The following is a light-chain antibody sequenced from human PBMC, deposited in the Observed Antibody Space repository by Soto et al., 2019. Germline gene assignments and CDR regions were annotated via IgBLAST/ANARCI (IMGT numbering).Light chain of an antibody. Sequence: EIVMTQSPATLSVSPGERATLSCRASQSVSSNLAWYQQKPGQAPRLLIYGASTRATGIPARFSGSGSGTEFTLSITSLKSEDFAVYYCQHYNNWPRYTFGQGTKLEIK. V-gene: IGKV3-15*01. J-gene: IGKJ2*01. CDR1: QSVSSN. CDR3: QHYNNWPRYT. CDR2: GAS.